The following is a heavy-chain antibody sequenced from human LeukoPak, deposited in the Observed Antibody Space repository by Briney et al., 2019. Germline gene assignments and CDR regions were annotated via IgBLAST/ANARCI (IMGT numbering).Heavy chain of an antibody. CDR1: GYSFTSYW. CDR3: ARHGEPFWSGHFMPFDP. J-gene: IGHJ5*02. D-gene: IGHD3-3*01. Sequence: GESLKISCKGSGYSFTSYWIGWVRQMPGKGLEWMGIIYPGDSYTRYSPSFQGQVTISADKSISTAYLQWSSLKASDTAMYYCARHGEPFWSGHFMPFDPWGQGTLVTVSS. V-gene: IGHV5-51*01. CDR2: IYPGDSYT.